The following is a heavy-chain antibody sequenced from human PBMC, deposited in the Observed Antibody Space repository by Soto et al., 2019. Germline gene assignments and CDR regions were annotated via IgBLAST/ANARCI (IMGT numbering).Heavy chain of an antibody. Sequence: GGSLRLSCAASGFTFSSYGMHWVRQAPGKGLEWGAVISYDGSNKYYADSVKGRFTISRDNSKNTLYLQMNSLRAEDTAVYYCAKDQRYYGSGSFYFDYWGQGTLVTVSS. D-gene: IGHD3-10*01. CDR2: ISYDGSNK. J-gene: IGHJ4*02. CDR3: AKDQRYYGSGSFYFDY. CDR1: GFTFSSYG. V-gene: IGHV3-30*18.